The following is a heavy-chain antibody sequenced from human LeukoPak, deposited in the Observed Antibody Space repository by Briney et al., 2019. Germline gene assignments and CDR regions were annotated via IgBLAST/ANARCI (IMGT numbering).Heavy chain of an antibody. CDR3: ARRNYYDSSSRGGGNFDI. CDR1: GGSISSSSYY. CDR2: IYYSGST. Sequence: PSETLSLTCTVSGGSISSSSYYWGWIRQPPGKGLEWIGSIYYSGSTYYNPSLKSRVTILVDTSKNQFSLKLSSVTAADTAVYYCARRNYYDSSSRGGGNFDIWGQGTMVTVSS. V-gene: IGHV4-39*07. J-gene: IGHJ3*02. D-gene: IGHD3-22*01.